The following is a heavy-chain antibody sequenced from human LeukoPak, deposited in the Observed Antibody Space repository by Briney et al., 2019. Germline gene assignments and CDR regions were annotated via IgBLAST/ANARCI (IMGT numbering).Heavy chain of an antibody. J-gene: IGHJ6*03. Sequence: ASVKVSCKAFGYTFTDHYMHWVRQTPGQGLEWMRWINGNSGDTKYAEKFQGRVTMTRDTSISTVYMELSRLRSDDTAVYYCARMSSTSCYTLGCDMDVWGKGTTVTVSS. D-gene: IGHD2-2*02. CDR3: ARMSSTSCYTLGCDMDV. V-gene: IGHV1-2*02. CDR1: GYTFTDHY. CDR2: INGNSGDT.